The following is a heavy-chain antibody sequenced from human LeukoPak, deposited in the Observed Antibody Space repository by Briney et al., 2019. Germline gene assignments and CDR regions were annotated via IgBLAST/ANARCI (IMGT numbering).Heavy chain of an antibody. J-gene: IGHJ4*02. CDR3: ARGILRDYYDSSGFYHRGGVGY. CDR1: GGSISSYY. Sequence: PSETLSLTCTVSGGSISSYYWSWIRQPPGKGLEWIGYIYSSGSTNYNPSLKSRVTISVDTSKNQFSLRLSSVTAADTAMYFCARGILRDYYDSSGFYHRGGVGYWGQGTLVTVSS. CDR2: IYSSGST. D-gene: IGHD3-22*01. V-gene: IGHV4-59*08.